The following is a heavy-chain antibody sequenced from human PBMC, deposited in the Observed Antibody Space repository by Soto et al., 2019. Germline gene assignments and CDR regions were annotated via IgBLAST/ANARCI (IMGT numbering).Heavy chain of an antibody. V-gene: IGHV4-30-2*01. J-gene: IGHJ5*02. D-gene: IGHD3-22*01. CDR2: IYHSGST. Sequence: SETLSLTCAVSGGSISSGGYSWSWIRQPPGKGLEWIGYIYHSGSTYYNPSLKSRVTISVDRSKNQFSLKLSSVTAADTAVYYCARDLRSGYYHWFDPWGQGILVTVSS. CDR1: GGSISSGGYS. CDR3: ARDLRSGYYHWFDP.